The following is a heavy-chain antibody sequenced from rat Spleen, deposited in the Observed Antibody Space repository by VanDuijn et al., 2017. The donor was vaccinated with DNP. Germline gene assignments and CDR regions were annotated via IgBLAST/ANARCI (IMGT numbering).Heavy chain of an antibody. CDR3: NRNEFGQPGVY. CDR1: GLSLTSNS. CDR2: IWSGGNT. D-gene: IGHD1-4*01. J-gene: IGHJ3*01. V-gene: IGHV2-47*01. Sequence: QVQLKESGPGLVQPSQTLSLTCTVSGLSLTSNSVSWIRQPPGKGLEWMGVIWSGGNTDYNSALKPRLIISRDTSESRVFLTVTSLQTEDTGIYYCNRNEFGQPGVYWGQGTLVTVSS.